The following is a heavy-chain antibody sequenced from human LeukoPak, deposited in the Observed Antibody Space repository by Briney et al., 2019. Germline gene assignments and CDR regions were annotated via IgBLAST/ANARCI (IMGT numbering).Heavy chain of an antibody. D-gene: IGHD6-13*01. CDR3: AKDQGSSSWYVHAFDI. CDR2: ISYDGSNK. V-gene: IGHV3-30*18. CDR1: GFTFSSYG. J-gene: IGHJ3*02. Sequence: GGSLRLSCAASGFTFSSYGMHWVRQAPGKGLEWVAVISYDGSNKYYADSVKGRFTISRDNSKNTLYLQMNSLRAEDTAVYYCAKDQGSSSWYVHAFDIWGQGTMVTVSS.